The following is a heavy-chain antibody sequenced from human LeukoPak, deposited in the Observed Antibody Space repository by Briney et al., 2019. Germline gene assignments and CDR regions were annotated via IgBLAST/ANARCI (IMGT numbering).Heavy chain of an antibody. V-gene: IGHV1-8*01. J-gene: IGHJ5*02. Sequence: GASVKVSCKASGYTFTSYDINWVRQATGQGLEGMGWMNPNSGNTGYAQKFQGRVTMTRNTSISTAYMELSSLRSEDTAVYYCARSFTMIVVPQGNCFDPWGQGTLVTVSS. D-gene: IGHD3-22*01. CDR2: MNPNSGNT. CDR1: GYTFTSYD. CDR3: ARSFTMIVVPQGNCFDP.